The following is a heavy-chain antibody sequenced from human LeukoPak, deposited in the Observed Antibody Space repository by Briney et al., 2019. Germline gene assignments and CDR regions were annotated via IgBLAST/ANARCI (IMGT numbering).Heavy chain of an antibody. D-gene: IGHD3-22*01. V-gene: IGHV4-31*03. Sequence: SETLSLTCTVSGGAITDSAYYWSWIRQFPGKGLEWIGFIYYSGNTNYNPSLKSRLTMSVDTSKNQFSLRLISVTAADAAIYYCARGVTPNYYHSTGHRSYYFDYWGQGTLVTVSS. CDR3: ARGVTPNYYHSTGHRSYYFDY. CDR1: GGAITDSAYY. CDR2: IYYSGNT. J-gene: IGHJ4*02.